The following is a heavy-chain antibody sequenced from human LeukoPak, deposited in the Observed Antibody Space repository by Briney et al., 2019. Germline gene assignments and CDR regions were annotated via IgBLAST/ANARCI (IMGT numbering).Heavy chain of an antibody. CDR3: ARGSQYQLLYQFDWFDP. Sequence: ASVKVSCKASGYTFTSYYMHWVRQAPGQGLEWMGISNPSGGSTSYAQKFQGRVTMTRDMSTSTVYMELSSLRSEDTAVYYCARGSQYQLLYQFDWFDPWGQGTLVTVSS. CDR2: SNPSGGST. J-gene: IGHJ5*02. CDR1: GYTFTSYY. D-gene: IGHD2-2*02. V-gene: IGHV1-46*01.